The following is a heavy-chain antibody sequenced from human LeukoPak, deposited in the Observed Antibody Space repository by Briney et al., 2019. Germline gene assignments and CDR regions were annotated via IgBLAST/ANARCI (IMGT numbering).Heavy chain of an antibody. CDR2: SIPIFSRA. Sequence: SVKVSCKASGYTFTGYYMHWVRQAPGQGLQWMGGSIPIFSRADYAQRFQDRITISWDASTGTDYMELRSLTFDDTAVYYCARVGPPRRDHYYPSSGDYLPVFEIWGHGTMVTVSS. V-gene: IGHV1-69*13. J-gene: IGHJ3*02. D-gene: IGHD3-22*01. CDR3: ARVGPPRRDHYYPSSGDYLPVFEI. CDR1: GYTFTGYY.